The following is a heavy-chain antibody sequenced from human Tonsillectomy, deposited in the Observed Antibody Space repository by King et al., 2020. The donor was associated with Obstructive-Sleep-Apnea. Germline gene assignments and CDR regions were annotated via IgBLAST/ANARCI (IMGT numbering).Heavy chain of an antibody. CDR2: ISAYNGNT. CDR3: AAKSGWSHDAFDV. J-gene: IGHJ3*01. Sequence: QLVQSGAEVKKPGASVKVSCKSSDDTFNTYGISWLRQAPGQGPEWMGWISAYNGNTDYVQRFQDRVTMTRDTATTTAYMELRSLRSDDTAVYYCAAKSGWSHDAFDVWGQGTTVTVSS. V-gene: IGHV1-18*04. CDR1: DDTFNTYG. D-gene: IGHD6-19*01.